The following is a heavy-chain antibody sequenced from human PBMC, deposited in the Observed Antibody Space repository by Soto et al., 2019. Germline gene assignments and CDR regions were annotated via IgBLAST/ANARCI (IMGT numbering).Heavy chain of an antibody. CDR1: GFSLSTGGVG. Sequence: QITLKESGPTLVKPTQTLTLTCTFSGFSLSTGGVGVAWIRQPPGKALEWLALIYWDDDKRYRPSLESRLTITNDTSKNQVVLTMTNMDSVDTATYYCAYLPCSGGSCDWFSFSGMDVGGQGTTVTVSS. CDR3: AYLPCSGGSCDWFSFSGMDV. CDR2: IYWDDDK. V-gene: IGHV2-5*02. J-gene: IGHJ6*02. D-gene: IGHD2-15*01.